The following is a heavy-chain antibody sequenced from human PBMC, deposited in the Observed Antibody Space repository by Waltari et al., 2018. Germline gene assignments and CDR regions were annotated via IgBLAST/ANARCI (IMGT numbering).Heavy chain of an antibody. V-gene: IGHV3-7*03. CDR2: IKHDGREK. J-gene: IGHJ3*02. CDR3: ARFRGSFHDAFDI. CDR1: GFTFSSYW. Sequence: EVQLVESGGGLVQPGGSLRLSCAASGFTFSSYWMSWVRQAPGKGLEGVANIKHDGREKYYVDALKGLFTISRDNAKNSLYLQLNSLRAEDTAVYYCARFRGSFHDAFDIWGQGTMVTVSS. D-gene: IGHD1-26*01.